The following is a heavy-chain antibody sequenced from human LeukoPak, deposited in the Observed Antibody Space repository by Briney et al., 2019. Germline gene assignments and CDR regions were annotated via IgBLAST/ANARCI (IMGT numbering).Heavy chain of an antibody. J-gene: IGHJ4*02. CDR2: INPNSGGT. D-gene: IGHD3-22*01. CDR3: AREGNYYDSSGSNYFDY. V-gene: IGHV1-2*02. Sequence: ASVKVSCKASGYTFTGYYMHWVRQAPGQGLEWMGWINPNSGGTNYAQKFQGRVTMTRDTSISTAYMELSRLRSDDTAVYYCAREGNYYDSSGSNYFDYWGQGTLVTVSS. CDR1: GYTFTGYY.